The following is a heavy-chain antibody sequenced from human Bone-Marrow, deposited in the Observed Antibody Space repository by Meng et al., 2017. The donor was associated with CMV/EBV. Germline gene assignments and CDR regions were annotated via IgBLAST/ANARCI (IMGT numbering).Heavy chain of an antibody. CDR2: IYYSGST. J-gene: IGHJ4*02. V-gene: IGHV4-30-4*08. D-gene: IGHD3-3*01. Sequence: SETLSLTCTVSGGSISSGDYYWSWIRQPPGKGLEWIGYIYYSGSTYYNPSLKSRVTISVDTSKNQFSLKLSSVTAADTAVYYCARVPTIFGVVGLFDYWGQGTLVTVSS. CDR1: GGSISSGDYY. CDR3: ARVPTIFGVVGLFDY.